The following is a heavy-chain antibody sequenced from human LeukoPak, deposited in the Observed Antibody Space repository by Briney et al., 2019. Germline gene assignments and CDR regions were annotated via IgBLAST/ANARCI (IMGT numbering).Heavy chain of an antibody. J-gene: IGHJ5*02. Sequence: PGGSLRLSCAASGFTFSSYGMHWVRQAPGKGLEWVAVISYDGENEYYADSVKGRFTISRDNSNNTLSLQMNSLRPDDTAVYYCAKDPGSGSYQGGDWFDPWGQGTLVTVSS. CDR1: GFTFSSYG. CDR2: ISYDGENE. D-gene: IGHD1-26*01. CDR3: AKDPGSGSYQGGDWFDP. V-gene: IGHV3-30*18.